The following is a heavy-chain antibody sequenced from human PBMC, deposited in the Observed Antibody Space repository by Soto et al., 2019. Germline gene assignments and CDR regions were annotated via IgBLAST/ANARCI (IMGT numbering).Heavy chain of an antibody. CDR1: GGSLSGYY. D-gene: IGHD5-12*01. CDR2: VKDGGHT. J-gene: IGHJ4*02. Sequence: QVQLQQWGAGLLKPSETLSLNCAVTGGSLSGYYWSWIRQPPGKGLEWIGEVKDGGHTNYSPSLRGXXTXSXXTSNNPFSLRLNSVTAADTGVYSCARGQEGVVATHWDQGSLVTVSS. V-gene: IGHV4-34*01. CDR3: ARGQEGVVATH.